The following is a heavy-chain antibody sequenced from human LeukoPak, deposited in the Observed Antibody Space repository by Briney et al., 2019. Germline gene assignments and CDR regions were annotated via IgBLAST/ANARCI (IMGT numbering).Heavy chain of an antibody. CDR3: ARGRSDCSSTSCFPETNWFDP. Sequence: GASVKVSCKASGYTFTGYYMHWVRQAPGQGLEWMGWINPNSGGTNYAQKFQGRVTMTRDTSISTAYMELSRLRSDDTAVYYCARGRSDCSSTSCFPETNWFDPWGQETLVTVSS. CDR2: INPNSGGT. V-gene: IGHV1-2*02. D-gene: IGHD2-2*01. CDR1: GYTFTGYY. J-gene: IGHJ5*02.